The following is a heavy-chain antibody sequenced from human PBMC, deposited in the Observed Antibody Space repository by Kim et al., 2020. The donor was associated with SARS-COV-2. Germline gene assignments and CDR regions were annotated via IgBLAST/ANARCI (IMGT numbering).Heavy chain of an antibody. CDR1: GDRVSSNTAA. V-gene: IGHV6-1*01. Sequence: SQTLSLTCTISGDRVSSNTAAWNWIRQSPSRGLEWLGRTFYRSRWYHDYPESLKSRITIDPDTSNNRFSVQLDFVTPEDTAVYYCAREAGARPRGFDFWGLGTLVTVSS. CDR2: TFYRSRWYH. CDR3: AREAGARPRGFDF. D-gene: IGHD6-6*01. J-gene: IGHJ4*01.